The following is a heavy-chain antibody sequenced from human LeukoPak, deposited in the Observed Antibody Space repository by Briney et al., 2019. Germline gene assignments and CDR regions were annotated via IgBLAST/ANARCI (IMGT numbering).Heavy chain of an antibody. CDR2: IYYSGST. V-gene: IGHV4-59*08. Sequence: SETLSLTCTVSGGSISNYYWTRIRQPPGKGLEWIGCIYYSGSTNYNPSLKSRVTISVDTSKIQFSLKLSSVTAADTAVYYCARRGDGYNYLNWFDPWGQGTLVTVSS. CDR3: ARRGDGYNYLNWFDP. CDR1: GGSISNYY. D-gene: IGHD5-24*01. J-gene: IGHJ5*02.